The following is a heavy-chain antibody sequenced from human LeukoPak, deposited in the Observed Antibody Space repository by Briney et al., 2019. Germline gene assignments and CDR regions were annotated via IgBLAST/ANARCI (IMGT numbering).Heavy chain of an antibody. CDR2: ISYDGSNK. CDR3: ASWAPRFLSIADQNDY. CDR1: GFTFSSYA. V-gene: IGHV3-30-3*01. Sequence: PGGSLRLSCAASGFTFSSYAMHWVRQAPGKGLEWVAVISYDGSNKYYADSVKGRFTISRDNSKNTLYLQMNSLRAEDTAVYYCASWAPRFLSIADQNDYWGQGTLVTVSS. J-gene: IGHJ4*02. D-gene: IGHD6-13*01.